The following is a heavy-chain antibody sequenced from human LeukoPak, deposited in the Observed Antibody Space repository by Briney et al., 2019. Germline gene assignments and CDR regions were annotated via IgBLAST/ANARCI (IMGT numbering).Heavy chain of an antibody. J-gene: IGHJ4*02. D-gene: IGHD6-19*01. CDR1: GFTFSSYA. CDR2: ISSNGGST. Sequence: GGSLRLSCAASGFTFSSYAMHWVRQAPGKGLEYVSAISSNGGSTYYANSVKGRFTISRDNSKNTLYLQMGSLRAEDMAVYYCAREGYSSGWYDYWGQGTLVTVSS. V-gene: IGHV3-64*01. CDR3: AREGYSSGWYDY.